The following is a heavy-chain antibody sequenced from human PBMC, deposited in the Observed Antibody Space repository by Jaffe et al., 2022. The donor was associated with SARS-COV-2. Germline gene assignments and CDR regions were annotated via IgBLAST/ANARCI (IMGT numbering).Heavy chain of an antibody. J-gene: IGHJ4*02. CDR1: GFTFSSYA. D-gene: IGHD5-12*01. CDR3: ARASGYDWDFDY. V-gene: IGHV3-30-3*01. CDR2: ISYDGSNK. Sequence: QVQLVESGGGVVQPGRSLRLSCAASGFTFSSYAMHWVRQAPGKGLEWVAVISYDGSNKYYADSVKGRFTISRDNSKNTLYLQMNSLRAEDTAVYYCARASGYDWDFDYWGQGTLVTVSS.